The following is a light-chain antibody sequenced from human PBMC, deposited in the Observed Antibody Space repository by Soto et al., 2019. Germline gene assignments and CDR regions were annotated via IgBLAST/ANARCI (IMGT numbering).Light chain of an antibody. Sequence: EIVLTQSPGTLSLSPGERATLSCRAIQSVSSSSLAWYQQKPGQAPRFLIFGASSRAAGIPDRFSGSGSGTDFTLTISRLEPEDFAVYYCQQYGSSPRTFGQGTKVDIK. CDR3: QQYGSSPRT. CDR2: GAS. V-gene: IGKV3-20*01. J-gene: IGKJ1*01. CDR1: QSVSSSS.